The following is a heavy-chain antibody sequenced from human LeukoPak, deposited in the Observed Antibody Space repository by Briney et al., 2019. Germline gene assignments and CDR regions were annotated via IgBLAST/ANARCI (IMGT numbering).Heavy chain of an antibody. CDR2: IIDSGSNT. J-gene: IGHJ4*02. Sequence: GGSLRLSCAASGFTFSSYAMSWVRQAPGKGLEWVSGIIDSGSNTYHADSVKGRFTISRDNSKNTLYLQVNSLRAEDTAIYYCAKDRGSGWIRGFDYWGQRTLVTVSS. D-gene: IGHD6-19*01. V-gene: IGHV3-23*01. CDR1: GFTFSSYA. CDR3: AKDRGSGWIRGFDY.